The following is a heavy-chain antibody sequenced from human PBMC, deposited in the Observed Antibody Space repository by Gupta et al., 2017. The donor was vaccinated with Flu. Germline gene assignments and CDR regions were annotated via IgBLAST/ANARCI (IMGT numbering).Heavy chain of an antibody. V-gene: IGHV4-59*08. D-gene: IGHD3-3*01. J-gene: IGHJ5*02. Sequence: QVQLQQSGPGLVKPAETLSLTCTVPGGSISSYYWSWIPRPPGKGLEWIGYIYYSGSTNYNPSLKSRVTISVDTYKNQFSLKLSSVTAADTAVYYCARTIFTYYDFWSGEGWFDPWGQGTLVTVSS. CDR2: IYYSGST. CDR3: ARTIFTYYDFWSGEGWFDP. CDR1: GGSISSYY.